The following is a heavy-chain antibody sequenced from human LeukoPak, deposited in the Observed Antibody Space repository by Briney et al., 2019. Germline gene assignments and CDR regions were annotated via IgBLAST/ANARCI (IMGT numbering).Heavy chain of an antibody. Sequence: KTSETLSLTCTVSGGSISSYYWSWIRQPPGKGLEWIGYIYYSGSTNYNPSLKSRVTISVDTSKNQFSLKLSSVTAADTAVYYCARGPTAVRGVIRFYYYMDVWGKGTAVTVSS. J-gene: IGHJ6*03. CDR2: IYYSGST. V-gene: IGHV4-59*01. CDR1: GGSISSYY. D-gene: IGHD3-10*01. CDR3: ARGPTAVRGVIRFYYYMDV.